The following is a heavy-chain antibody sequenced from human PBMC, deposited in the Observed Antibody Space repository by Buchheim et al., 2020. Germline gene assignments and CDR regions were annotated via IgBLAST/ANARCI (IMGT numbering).Heavy chain of an antibody. V-gene: IGHV3-11*01. Sequence: QVQLVESGGNLVKPGGSLRLSCAASGFTFSDYYMSWIRQAPGKGLEWVSYISSSGSPIYYADSVKGRFTISRDHAKNSLYLQMNSLRAEDTAVYYCARDSRTYDYIWGSYRHETIIYFDYWGQGTL. CDR2: ISSSGSPI. D-gene: IGHD3-16*02. J-gene: IGHJ4*02. CDR1: GFTFSDYY. CDR3: ARDSRTYDYIWGSYRHETIIYFDY.